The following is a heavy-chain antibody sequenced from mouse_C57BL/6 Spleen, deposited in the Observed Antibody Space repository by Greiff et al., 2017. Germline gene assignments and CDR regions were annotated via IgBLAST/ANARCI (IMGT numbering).Heavy chain of an antibody. CDR1: GYTFTGYW. V-gene: IGHV1-9*01. CDR3: TRNYYGSSLDG. Sequence: QVQLKESGAELMKPGASVKLSCKATGYTFTGYWIEWVKQRPGHGLEWIGEILPGSGSTNYNEKFKGKATFTADTSSTTAYMQLSSLTTEDSAIYYSTRNYYGSSLDGWGQGTTLTVSS. CDR2: ILPGSGST. D-gene: IGHD1-1*01. J-gene: IGHJ2*01.